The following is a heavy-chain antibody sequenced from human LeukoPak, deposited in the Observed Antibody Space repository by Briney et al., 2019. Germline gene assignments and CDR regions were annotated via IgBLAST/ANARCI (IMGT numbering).Heavy chain of an antibody. CDR2: ISYDGSNK. D-gene: IGHD3-3*01. CDR1: GFTFSGYA. CDR3: ARDVGYYDFWSGYYFDY. J-gene: IGHJ4*02. V-gene: IGHV3-30*04. Sequence: PGRSLRLSCAASGFTFSGYAMHWVRQAPGKGLEWVAVISYDGSNKYYADSVKGRFTISRDNSKNTLYLQMNSLRAEDTAVYYCARDVGYYDFWSGYYFDYWGQGTLVTVSS.